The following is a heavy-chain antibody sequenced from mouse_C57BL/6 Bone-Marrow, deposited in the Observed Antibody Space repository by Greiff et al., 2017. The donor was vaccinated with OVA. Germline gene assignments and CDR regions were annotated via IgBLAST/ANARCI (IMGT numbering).Heavy chain of an antibody. D-gene: IGHD2-4*01. CDR3: ARVVYYDYDGRAWFAY. Sequence: VQLKESGPELAKPGASVKITCKDSGYTFTDYNMDWVKQRHGKSLEWIGDINSNNGGTIYNQKFKGKATLTVDKSSSTAYMELRSLTSEDTAVYYCARVVYYDYDGRAWFAYCGQGPLSTVSA. J-gene: IGHJ3*01. V-gene: IGHV1-18*01. CDR2: INSNNGGT. CDR1: GYTFTDYN.